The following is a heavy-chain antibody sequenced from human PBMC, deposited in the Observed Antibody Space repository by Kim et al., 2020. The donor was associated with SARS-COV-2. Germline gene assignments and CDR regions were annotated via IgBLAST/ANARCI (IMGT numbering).Heavy chain of an antibody. Sequence: QKFQGRVTMTRDTSTSIVYMELSSLRSEDTAVYYCARGEIMITFGGVIVYWGQGTLVTVSS. CDR3: ARGEIMITFGGVIVY. D-gene: IGHD3-16*02. J-gene: IGHJ4*02. V-gene: IGHV1-46*01.